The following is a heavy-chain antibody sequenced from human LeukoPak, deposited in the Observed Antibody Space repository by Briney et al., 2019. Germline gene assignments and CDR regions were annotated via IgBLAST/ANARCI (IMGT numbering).Heavy chain of an antibody. D-gene: IGHD3-10*01. Sequence: SETLSLTCTVAGDSIYSTSYYWGFIRQPPGQGLKWIGSIYYTGSTYYNPSLRSRVTISIDTSKKQFSLKLSSVTAADTAVYYCARHVGFITMVRGVINNNWFDPWGQGTLVTVSS. CDR3: ARHVGFITMVRGVINNNWFDP. J-gene: IGHJ5*02. CDR2: IYYTGST. CDR1: GDSIYSTSYY. V-gene: IGHV4-39*01.